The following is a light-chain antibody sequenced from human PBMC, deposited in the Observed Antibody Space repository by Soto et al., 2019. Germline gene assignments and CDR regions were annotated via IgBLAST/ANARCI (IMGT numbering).Light chain of an antibody. CDR2: MVS. CDR1: ESLVYSDGNTF. V-gene: IGKV2-30*01. J-gene: IGKJ2*03. CDR3: MQGTHWPPYS. Sequence: VVLTQSPLSLPVTLGQPASISCRSSESLVYSDGNTFLNWFQQRPGQSPRRLIYMVSIRDSGVPDRFSGSGSGTDFTLKISRGEAEDGGVYYCMQGTHWPPYSFGQGTKLEIK.